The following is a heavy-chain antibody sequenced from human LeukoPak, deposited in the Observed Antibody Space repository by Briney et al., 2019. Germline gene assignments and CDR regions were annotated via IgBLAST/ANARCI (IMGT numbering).Heavy chain of an antibody. CDR3: ARSYYAYYDFWSGSEYNWFDP. V-gene: IGHV4-31*03. CDR1: GGSISSGGYY. D-gene: IGHD3-3*01. Sequence: SSQTLSLTCTVSGGSISSGGYYWSWNRQHPGKGLEWIGYIYYSGSTYYNPSLKSRVTISVDTSKNQFSLKLSSVTAADTAVYYCARSYYAYYDFWSGSEYNWFDPWGQGTLVTVSS. J-gene: IGHJ5*02. CDR2: IYYSGST.